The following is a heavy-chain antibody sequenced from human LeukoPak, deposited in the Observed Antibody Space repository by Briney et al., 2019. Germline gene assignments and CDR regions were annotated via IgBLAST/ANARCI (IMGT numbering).Heavy chain of an antibody. CDR3: AREARIRGARWGY. D-gene: IGHD3-10*01. J-gene: IGHJ4*02. CDR1: GGSISSYY. V-gene: IGHV4-59*01. Sequence: PSETLSLTCTVSGGSISSYYWSWIRQPPGKGLEWIGYIYYSGSTNYNPSLKSRVTISVDTSKNQFSLKLSSVTAADTAVYYCAREARIRGARWGYWGQGTLVTVSS. CDR2: IYYSGST.